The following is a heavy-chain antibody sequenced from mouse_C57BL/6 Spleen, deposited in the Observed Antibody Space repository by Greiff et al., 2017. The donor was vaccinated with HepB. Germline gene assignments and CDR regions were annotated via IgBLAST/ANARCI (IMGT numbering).Heavy chain of an antibody. D-gene: IGHD3-2*02. Sequence: VQLQQSGAELVKPGASVKMSCKASGYTFTSYWITWVKQRPGQGLEGIGDIYPGSGSTNYNEKYKSKATLTVDTSSSTAYMQLSSLTSEDSAVYYCAKTAQAPYYAMDYWGHGTSVTVSS. V-gene: IGHV1-55*01. J-gene: IGHJ4*01. CDR1: GYTFTSYW. CDR2: IYPGSGST. CDR3: AKTAQAPYYAMDY.